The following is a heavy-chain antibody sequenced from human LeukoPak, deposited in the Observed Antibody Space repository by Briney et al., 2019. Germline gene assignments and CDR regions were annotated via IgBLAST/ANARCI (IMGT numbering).Heavy chain of an antibody. CDR2: ISAYNGNT. J-gene: IGHJ4*02. CDR3: AREAGYGSGSFLNY. CDR1: GYTFTSYG. V-gene: IGHV1-18*01. Sequence: GASVKVSCKASGYTFTSYGISWVRQAPGQGLEWMGWISAYNGNTNYAQKLQGRVTMTTDASTSTAYMELRSLRSDDTAVYYCAREAGYGSGSFLNYWGQGTLVTVSS. D-gene: IGHD3-10*01.